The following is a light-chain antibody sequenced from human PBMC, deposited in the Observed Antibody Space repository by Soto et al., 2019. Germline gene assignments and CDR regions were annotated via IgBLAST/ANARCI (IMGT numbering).Light chain of an antibody. CDR3: QQYNDWPRT. J-gene: IGKJ1*01. CDR1: QSIGSA. V-gene: IGKV3-15*01. Sequence: EIVLTQSPATLSVSPGERATLSCRASQSIGSALAWYQQKPGQAPRLLIYGASTRATDTPTRFSGSGSGTEFTLTISSLQSEDFALYSCQQYNDWPRTFGQGTKVEIK. CDR2: GAS.